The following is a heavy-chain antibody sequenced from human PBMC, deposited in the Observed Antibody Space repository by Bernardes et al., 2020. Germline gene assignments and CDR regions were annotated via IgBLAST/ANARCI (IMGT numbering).Heavy chain of an antibody. J-gene: IGHJ6*02. V-gene: IGHV7-4-1*02. Sequence: ASVKVSCKASGYTFTSYAINWVRQAPGQGLEWMGWINTNTGNPTYAQGFTGRFVFSLDTSVSTAYLQISSLKAEDTAVYYCATPPQWYYYDSSGYYYGYYYYGMDVWGQGTTVTVSS. D-gene: IGHD3-22*01. CDR1: GYTFTSYA. CDR3: ATPPQWYYYDSSGYYYGYYYYGMDV. CDR2: INTNTGNP.